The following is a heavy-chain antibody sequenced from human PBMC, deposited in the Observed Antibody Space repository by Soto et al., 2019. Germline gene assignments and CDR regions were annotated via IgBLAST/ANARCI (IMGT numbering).Heavy chain of an antibody. Sequence: ASVKVSCKASGYTFTSYAMNWVRQAPGQGLEWMGWINTNTGNPTYAQGFTGRFVFSLDTSVSTAYLQICSLKAEDTAVYYCARDPRRGYDFWSGYYGYYYGMDVWGQGTTVTVSS. V-gene: IGHV7-4-1*01. J-gene: IGHJ6*02. CDR2: INTNTGNP. CDR1: GYTFTSYA. D-gene: IGHD3-3*01. CDR3: ARDPRRGYDFWSGYYGYYYGMDV.